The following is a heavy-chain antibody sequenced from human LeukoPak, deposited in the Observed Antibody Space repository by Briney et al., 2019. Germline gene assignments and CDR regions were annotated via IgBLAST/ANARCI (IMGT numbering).Heavy chain of an antibody. J-gene: IGHJ4*02. CDR3: ARYLSLAAPGGFDY. CDR2: ISSSSTYI. Sequence: GGSLRLSCAASGFTFRSYSMNWVRQAPGKGLEWVSTISSSSTYIYYADSVKGRFTISRDNAENSVYLQMDSLRGDDTAVYYCARYLSLAAPGGFDYWGQGTLVTVSS. D-gene: IGHD6-6*01. CDR1: GFTFRSYS. V-gene: IGHV3-21*01.